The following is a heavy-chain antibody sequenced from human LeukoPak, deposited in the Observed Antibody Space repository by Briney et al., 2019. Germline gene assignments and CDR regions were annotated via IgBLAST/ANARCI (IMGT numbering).Heavy chain of an antibody. CDR3: ARVGISYGFDY. CDR2: INHSGST. CDR1: GGSFSGYY. Sequence: SGTLSLTCAVYGGSFSGYYWSWIRQPPGKGLEWIGEINHSGSTNYNPSLKSRVTISVDTSKNQFSLKLSSVTAADTAVYYCARVGISYGFDYWGQGTLVTVSS. V-gene: IGHV4-34*01. J-gene: IGHJ4*02. D-gene: IGHD5-18*01.